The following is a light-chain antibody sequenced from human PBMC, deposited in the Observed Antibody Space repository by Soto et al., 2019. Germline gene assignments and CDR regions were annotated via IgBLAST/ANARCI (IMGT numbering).Light chain of an antibody. CDR2: SNN. V-gene: IGLV1-44*01. CDR1: SSNIVRNT. Sequence: VLTRPPSASGTPGQMVTTSWSGSSSNIVRNTVNLYQHLPGTAPKLRIYSNNQRPSGAPDRLSVSKSGTSASLAISGLQSEDEADYYCAPWDDSLNGYVFGTGTKVTVL. CDR3: APWDDSLNGYV. J-gene: IGLJ1*01.